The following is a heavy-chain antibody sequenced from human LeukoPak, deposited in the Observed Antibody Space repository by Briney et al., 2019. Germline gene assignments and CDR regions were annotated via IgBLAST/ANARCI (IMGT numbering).Heavy chain of an antibody. CDR2: IYYSGST. D-gene: IGHD5-18*01. CDR3: ARDLGYGPDY. V-gene: IGHV4-31*03. CDR1: DGSISSGGYY. Sequence: SETLPLTCTVSDGSISSGGYYWSWIRQHPGKGLEWIGYIYYSGSTYYNPSLKSRVTISVDTSKNQFSLKLSSVTAADTAVYYCARDLGYGPDYWGQGTLVTVSS. J-gene: IGHJ4*02.